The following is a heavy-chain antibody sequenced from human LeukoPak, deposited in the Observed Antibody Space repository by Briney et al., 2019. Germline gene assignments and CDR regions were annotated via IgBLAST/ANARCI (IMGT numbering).Heavy chain of an antibody. J-gene: IGHJ4*02. CDR2: ISGSGGST. D-gene: IGHD3-10*01. Sequence: PGGSLRLSCAASGFTFDDYGMSWVRQAPGKGLEWVSAISGSGGSTYYADSVKGRFTISRDNSKNTLYLQMNSLRAEDTAVYYCTTLGWFGELPYWGQGTLVTVSS. CDR3: TTLGWFGELPY. CDR1: GFTFDDYG. V-gene: IGHV3-23*01.